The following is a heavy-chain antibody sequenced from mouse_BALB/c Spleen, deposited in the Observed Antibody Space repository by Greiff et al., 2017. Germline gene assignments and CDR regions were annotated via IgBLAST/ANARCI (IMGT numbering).Heavy chain of an antibody. Sequence: VQLQESGAELARPGASVKLSCKASGYTFTSYWMQWVKQRPGQGLEWIGAIYPGDGDTRYTQKFKGKATLTADKSSSTAYMQLSSLASEDSAVYYCARGNGNYGAMDYWGQGTSVTVSS. V-gene: IGHV1-87*01. CDR1: GYTFTSYW. CDR2: IYPGDGDT. CDR3: ARGNGNYGAMDY. J-gene: IGHJ4*01. D-gene: IGHD2-1*01.